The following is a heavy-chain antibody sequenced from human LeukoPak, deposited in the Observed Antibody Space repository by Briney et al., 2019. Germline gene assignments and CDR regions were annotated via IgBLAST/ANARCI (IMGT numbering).Heavy chain of an antibody. D-gene: IGHD3-3*01. V-gene: IGHV4-39*07. Sequence: SETLSLTCTVSGGSISSSSYYWGWIRQPTGKGLEWIGSIYYSGSTYYNPSLKSRVTISVDTSKNQFSLKLSSVTAADTAVYYCARDRLEGRYYDFWSGRGNYFDYWGQGTLVTVSS. J-gene: IGHJ4*02. CDR3: ARDRLEGRYYDFWSGRGNYFDY. CDR1: GGSISSSSYY. CDR2: IYYSGST.